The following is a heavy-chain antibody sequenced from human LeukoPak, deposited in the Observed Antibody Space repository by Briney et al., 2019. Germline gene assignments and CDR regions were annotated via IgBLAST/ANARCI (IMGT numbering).Heavy chain of an antibody. V-gene: IGHV3-48*03. CDR3: ARTIEMATISYFDY. CDR2: ISSSDSTM. D-gene: IGHD5-24*01. Sequence: PGGSLRLSCAASGFTFSSYEMNWVRQAPGKGLEWVSYISSSDSTMYYADSVKGRFTISRDNAKNSLYLQMNSLRAGDTAVYYCARTIEMATISYFDYWGQGTLVTVSS. J-gene: IGHJ4*02. CDR1: GFTFSSYE.